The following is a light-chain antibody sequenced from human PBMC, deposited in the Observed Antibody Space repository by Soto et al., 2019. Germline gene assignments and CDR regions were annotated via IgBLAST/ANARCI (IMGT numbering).Light chain of an antibody. CDR3: QQANSFRWA. Sequence: DIQMTQSPSSVSASVGDRVTITCRASQALNSWLAWYQQKPGKAPKVLIYAASSLQSGVPSRFRGRGSGTDFTLTISSLQPEDFATYSCQQANSFRWAFGQGTKVEIK. CDR2: AAS. CDR1: QALNSW. J-gene: IGKJ1*01. V-gene: IGKV1-12*01.